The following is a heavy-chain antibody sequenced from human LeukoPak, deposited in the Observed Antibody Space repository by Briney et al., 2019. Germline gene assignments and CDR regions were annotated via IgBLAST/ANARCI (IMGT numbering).Heavy chain of an antibody. CDR2: ICPGDSDT. V-gene: IGHV5-51*01. J-gene: IGHJ4*02. D-gene: IGHD3-22*01. CDR1: GYSFTSYC. CDR3: ARLSYYYDSSGYYRYFDY. Sequence: GESLKISCKTSGYSFTSYCIGWVRQMSGRGLEWMGNICPGDSDTRYSPSFQGQVTISADKSISTAYLQWSSLKASDTAMYYCARLSYYYDSSGYYRYFDYWGQGTLVTVSS.